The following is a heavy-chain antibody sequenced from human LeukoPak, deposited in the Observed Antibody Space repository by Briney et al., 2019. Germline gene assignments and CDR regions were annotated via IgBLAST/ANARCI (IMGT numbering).Heavy chain of an antibody. CDR1: GFTFNSYA. CDR3: ATDRGWRTSGYYLYYFEY. V-gene: IGHV3-23*01. D-gene: IGHD3-3*01. CDR2: ISTTGDRT. Sequence: TGGSLRLSCAASGFTFNSYAMIWVRQAPGKGLESITSISTTGDRTYYADSVKGRFAISRDNSKNTLYLQMSSLRAEDTAVYYCATDRGWRTSGYYLYYFEYWGQGTLVTYSS. J-gene: IGHJ4*02.